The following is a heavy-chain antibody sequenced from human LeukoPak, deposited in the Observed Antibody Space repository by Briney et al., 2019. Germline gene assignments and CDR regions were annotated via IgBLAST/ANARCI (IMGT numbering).Heavy chain of an antibody. CDR2: IYHSGST. J-gene: IGHJ3*02. CDR1: GGSISSSNW. CDR3: ARLTLGYYDSSGAFDI. V-gene: IGHV4-4*02. D-gene: IGHD3-22*01. Sequence: SETLSLTCAVSGGSISSSNWWSWVRQPPGKGLEWIGEIYHSGSTNYNPSLKSRVTISVDKSKNQFSLKLSSVTAADTAVYYCARLTLGYYDSSGAFDIWGQGTMVTVSS.